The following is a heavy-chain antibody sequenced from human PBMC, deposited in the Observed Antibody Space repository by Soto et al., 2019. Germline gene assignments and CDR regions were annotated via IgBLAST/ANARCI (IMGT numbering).Heavy chain of an antibody. D-gene: IGHD3-10*01. CDR1: GFTFSSNA. V-gene: IGHV3-23*01. CDR3: AKDMVRGVIPPIIDY. CDR2: ISGSGGST. J-gene: IGHJ4*02. Sequence: EVRLLESGGGLVQPGGSLRLSCAASGFTFSSNAMSWDRQAPGKGLEWVSAISGSGGSTYYADSVKGRFTISRDNSKNTLYLQMNSLRAEDTAVSYCAKDMVRGVIPPIIDYWGQGTLVTVSS.